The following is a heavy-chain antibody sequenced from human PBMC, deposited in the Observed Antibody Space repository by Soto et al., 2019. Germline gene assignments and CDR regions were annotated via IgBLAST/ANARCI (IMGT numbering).Heavy chain of an antibody. V-gene: IGHV3-21*01. CDR2: ISSSSSYI. CDR1: GFTFSSYS. Sequence: LRLSCAASGFTFSSYSMNWVRQAPGKGLEWVSSISSSSSYIYYADSVKGRFTISRDNAKNSLYLQMNSLRAEDTAVYYCARADSGYDDYYYYGMDVWGQGTTVTVSS. D-gene: IGHD5-12*01. CDR3: ARADSGYDDYYYYGMDV. J-gene: IGHJ6*02.